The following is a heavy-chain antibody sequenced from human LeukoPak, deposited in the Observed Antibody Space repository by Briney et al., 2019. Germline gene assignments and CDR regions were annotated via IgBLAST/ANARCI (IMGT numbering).Heavy chain of an antibody. CDR3: ARGVAGYCGNAD. V-gene: IGHV1-69*05. CDR1: GGTFSSYA. D-gene: IGHD4-23*01. CDR2: IIPIFGTA. Sequence: SVKVSCKASGGTFSSYAISWVRQAPGQGLEWMGGIIPIFGTANYAQKFQGRVTITTDKSISTAYMELSSLRSEDTAVYYCARGVAGYCGNADWGQGTLVTVSS. J-gene: IGHJ4*02.